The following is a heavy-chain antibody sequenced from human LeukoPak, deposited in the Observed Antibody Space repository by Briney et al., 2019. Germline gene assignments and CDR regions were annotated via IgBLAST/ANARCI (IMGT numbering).Heavy chain of an antibody. CDR2: INPNSGGT. D-gene: IGHD6-19*01. Sequence: ASVKVSCKASGYTFTGYYMHWVRQAPGQGLEWMGWINPNSGGTNYAQKFQVRVTMTRDTSISTAYMELSRLRSDDTAVYYCARIGAGRVIAVAATKLHFDYWGQGTLVTVSS. J-gene: IGHJ4*02. CDR1: GYTFTGYY. V-gene: IGHV1-2*02. CDR3: ARIGAGRVIAVAATKLHFDY.